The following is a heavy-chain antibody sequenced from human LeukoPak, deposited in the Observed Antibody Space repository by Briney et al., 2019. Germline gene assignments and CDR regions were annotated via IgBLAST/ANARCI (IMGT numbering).Heavy chain of an antibody. CDR1: GFTLSDYG. CDR3: AKDIYGDYGGVDY. D-gene: IGHD4-17*01. J-gene: IGHJ4*02. Sequence: GGSLRLSCAVSGFTLSDYGIHWVRQAPGKGLEWVTIMSSDGIVKYADSVKGRFTVSRDSSKNTVYLQMNSLRAEDTAVYYCAKDIYGDYGGVDYWGRGTLVTISS. V-gene: IGHV3-33*03. CDR2: MSSDGIVK.